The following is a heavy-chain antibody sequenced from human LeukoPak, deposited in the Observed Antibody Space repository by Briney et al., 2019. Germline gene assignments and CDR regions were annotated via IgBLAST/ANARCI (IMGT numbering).Heavy chain of an antibody. CDR3: ARGGSRPYYDFWSGYYSETEPYYYYYGMDV. CDR2: ISWNSGSI. Sequence: PGGSLRLSCAASGFTFDDYAMHWVRQAPGKGLEWVSGISWNSGSIGYADSVKGRFTISRDNSKNTLYLQMNSLRAEDTAVYYCARGGSRPYYDFWSGYYSETEPYYYYYGMDVWGQGTTVTVSS. D-gene: IGHD3-3*01. V-gene: IGHV3-9*01. J-gene: IGHJ6*02. CDR1: GFTFDDYA.